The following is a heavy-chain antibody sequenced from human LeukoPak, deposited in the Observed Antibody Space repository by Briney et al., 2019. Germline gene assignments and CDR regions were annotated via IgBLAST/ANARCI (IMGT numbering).Heavy chain of an antibody. D-gene: IGHD3-10*01. CDR3: ARDSGTTGEVKFVP. V-gene: IGHV4-4*07. Sequence: ADTLSLICTLYGGSISSYYWSWIRQPAGKGLEWLGLHYTSGSTTYNPSLKSRVTMSVDMSKNQFSLKLSSVTAADTAVYYCARDSGTTGEVKFVPGGQGTLVTVSS. CDR1: GGSISSYY. CDR2: HYTSGST. J-gene: IGHJ5*02.